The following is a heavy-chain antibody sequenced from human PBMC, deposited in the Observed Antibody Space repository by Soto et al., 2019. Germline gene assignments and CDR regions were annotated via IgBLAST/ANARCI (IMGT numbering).Heavy chain of an antibody. CDR1: GFTFDDYA. V-gene: IGHV3-9*01. CDR2: ISWNSGSI. CDR3: AKGFLPLLLPSGDAFDI. Sequence: EVQLVESGGGLVQPGRSLRLSCAASGFTFDDYAMHWVRQAPGKGLEWVSGISWNSGSIGYADSVKGRFTISRDNAKNSLYLQMNSLRAEDTALYYCAKGFLPLLLPSGDAFDIWGQGTMVTVSS. J-gene: IGHJ3*02. D-gene: IGHD3-22*01.